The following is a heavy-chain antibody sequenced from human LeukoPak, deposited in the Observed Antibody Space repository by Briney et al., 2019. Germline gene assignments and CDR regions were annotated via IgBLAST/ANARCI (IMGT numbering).Heavy chain of an antibody. CDR1: GGSISSYY. CDR3: ARARYCSGSSCYTSWFDP. CDR2: IYYGGNT. D-gene: IGHD2-2*02. Sequence: SETLSLTCTVSGGSISSYYWGWIRQPPGKGLEWIGNIYYGGNTYYNPSLKSRVTISVDTSKNQFSLRLSSVTAADTAVYSCARARYCSGSSCYTSWFDPWGQGTLVTVSS. J-gene: IGHJ5*02. V-gene: IGHV4-39*07.